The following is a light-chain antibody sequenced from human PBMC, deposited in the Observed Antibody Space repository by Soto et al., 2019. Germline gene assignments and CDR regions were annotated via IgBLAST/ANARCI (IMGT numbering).Light chain of an antibody. J-gene: IGKJ1*01. CDR1: QSISNY. V-gene: IGKV1-39*01. Sequence: DIQMTQSPSSLSASVRDRVIMTCRASQSISNYLNWYQQKPGKAPKLLIYAASSLQSGAPSRFSGSRSGTDFTLIISRLQPEDLASYYGQQSYSTPPTFGEGTKVEIK. CDR3: QQSYSTPPT. CDR2: AAS.